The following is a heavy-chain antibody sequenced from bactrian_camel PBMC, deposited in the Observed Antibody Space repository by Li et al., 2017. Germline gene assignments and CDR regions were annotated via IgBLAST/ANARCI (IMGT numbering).Heavy chain of an antibody. CDR1: GFTFSSYD. J-gene: IGHJ4*01. Sequence: QLVESGGGLVQPGGSLRLSYGASGFTFSSYDMSWVRQAPGKELEWVSVISRDSGTTYYADSVKGRFTISRDNAKNTVYLQMNSLKPEDTAVYYCAKDGIGWFADYWGRGTQVTVS. V-gene: IGHV3S40*01. D-gene: IGHD6*01. CDR2: ISRDSGTT. CDR3: AKDGIGWFADY.